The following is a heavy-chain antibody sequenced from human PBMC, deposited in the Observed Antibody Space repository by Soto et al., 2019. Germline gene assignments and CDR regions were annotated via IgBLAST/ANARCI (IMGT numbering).Heavy chain of an antibody. CDR1: GFTFSSYG. V-gene: IGHV3-30*18. J-gene: IGHJ4*02. CDR2: ISYDGSNK. Sequence: QVQLVESGGGVVQPGRSLRLSCAASGFTFSSYGMHWVRQAPGKGLEWVAVISYDGSNKYYADSVKGRFTISRDNSKITLYLQMNSLRAEDTAVYYCAKDKVSVVVTAPFDYWGQGTLVTVSS. CDR3: AKDKVSVVVTAPFDY. D-gene: IGHD2-21*02.